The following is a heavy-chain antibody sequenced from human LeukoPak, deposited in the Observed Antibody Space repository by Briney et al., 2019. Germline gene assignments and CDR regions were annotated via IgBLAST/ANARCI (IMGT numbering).Heavy chain of an antibody. CDR2: IYYSGST. J-gene: IGHJ2*01. Sequence: SETLSLTCTVAGGSISNYYWSWVRQHPGKGLEWIGYIYYSGSTAYNPSLKSRVTISVDTSKNQFSLKLSSVTAADTAVYYCARRTYFDLWGRGTLVTVSS. CDR1: GGSISNYY. CDR3: ARRTYFDL. V-gene: IGHV4-59*08.